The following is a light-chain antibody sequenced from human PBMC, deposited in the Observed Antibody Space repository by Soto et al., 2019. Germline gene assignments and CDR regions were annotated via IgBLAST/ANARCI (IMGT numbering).Light chain of an antibody. J-gene: IGLJ1*01. CDR1: SCDVGGYDY. V-gene: IGLV2-8*01. Sequence: QSALTHPPSASGSPGQSVTISCTGTSCDVGGYDYVSWYQQHPGKAPKLMIYEVTKRPLGVPDRFSGSKSGNTASLTVSGLQAEDEADYYCSSYAGSDNPYVFGTGTKVTVL. CDR3: SSYAGSDNPYV. CDR2: EVT.